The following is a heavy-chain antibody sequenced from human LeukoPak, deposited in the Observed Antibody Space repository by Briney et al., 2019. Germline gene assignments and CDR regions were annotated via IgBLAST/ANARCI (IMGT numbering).Heavy chain of an antibody. D-gene: IGHD6-13*01. CDR1: GFTFSSYS. CDR3: ARDILVAAGVSVGY. J-gene: IGHJ4*02. V-gene: IGHV3-21*01. CDR2: ISSSSSYI. Sequence: PGGSLRLSCAASGFTFSSYSMNWVRQAPGKGLEWVSSISSSSSYIYYADSVKGRFTISRDNAKNSLYLQMNSLRAEDTAVYYCARDILVAAGVSVGYWGQGTLVTVSS.